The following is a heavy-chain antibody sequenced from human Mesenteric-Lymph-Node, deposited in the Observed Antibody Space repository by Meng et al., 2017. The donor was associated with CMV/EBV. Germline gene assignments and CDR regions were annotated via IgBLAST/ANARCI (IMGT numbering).Heavy chain of an antibody. CDR2: ISGSGGST. J-gene: IGHJ4*02. Sequence: GESLKISCAASGFTFSSYAMSWVRQAPGKGLEWVSAISGSGGSTYYADSVKGRFTISRDNSKNTLYLQMNSLRAEDTAVYYCARNRGSPYYFDYWGQGTLVTVSS. CDR3: ARNRGSPYYFDY. D-gene: IGHD1-14*01. CDR1: GFTFSSYA. V-gene: IGHV3-23*01.